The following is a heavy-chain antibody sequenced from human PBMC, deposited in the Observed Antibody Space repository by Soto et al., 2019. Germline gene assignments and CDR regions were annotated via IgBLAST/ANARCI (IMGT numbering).Heavy chain of an antibody. V-gene: IGHV3-30-3*01. CDR1: GFTFSRYT. D-gene: IGHD3-10*01. CDR3: ARDDEGGSDCDLGY. CDR2: ISDDGNNK. Sequence: QVQLVESGGVVVQPGRSLRLSCAASGFTFSRYTMHWVRQAPGKWLEWMAFISDDGNNKYYADSVKGQFTISRDNSKNSLYLQMNRLRTEDTAVYYCARDDEGGSDCDLGYWGQGTLVTVSS. J-gene: IGHJ4*02.